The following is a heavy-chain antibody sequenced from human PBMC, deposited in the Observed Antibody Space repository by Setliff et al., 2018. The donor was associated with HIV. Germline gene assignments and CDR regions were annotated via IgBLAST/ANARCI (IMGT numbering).Heavy chain of an antibody. CDR3: ARTRGYSYGTLAGFDY. CDR1: GASISSQY. Sequence: SETLSLTCTVSGASISSQYWSWIRKPPGKGLEWIGYISYSGSTNYNPSLESRVAMSVDTSKQQFSLEVSSVTAADTAVYYCARTRGYSYGTLAGFDYWGRGSLVTVSS. V-gene: IGHV4-59*11. D-gene: IGHD5-18*01. CDR2: ISYSGST. J-gene: IGHJ4*01.